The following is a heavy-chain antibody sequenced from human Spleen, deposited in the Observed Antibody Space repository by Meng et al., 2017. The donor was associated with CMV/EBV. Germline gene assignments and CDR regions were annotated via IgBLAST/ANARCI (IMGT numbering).Heavy chain of an antibody. Sequence: GGSLRLSCAASGFTFDDYTMHWVRQAPGKGLEWVSLISWDGGSTYYADSVKGRFTISRDNSKNSLYLQMNSLRTEDTALYYCAKDKSVFGVDSDEYYFDYWGQGTLVTVSS. CDR2: ISWDGGST. CDR1: GFTFDDYT. CDR3: AKDKSVFGVDSDEYYFDY. J-gene: IGHJ4*02. V-gene: IGHV3-43*01. D-gene: IGHD3-3*01.